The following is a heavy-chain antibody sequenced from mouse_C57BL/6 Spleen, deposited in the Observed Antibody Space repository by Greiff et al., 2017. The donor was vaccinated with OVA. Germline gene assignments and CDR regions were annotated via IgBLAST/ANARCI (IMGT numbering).Heavy chain of an antibody. CDR3: ARSLTTVLYFDY. D-gene: IGHD1-1*01. J-gene: IGHJ2*01. CDR1: GYTFTSYG. V-gene: IGHV1-81*01. CDR2: IYPRSGNT. Sequence: VKVVESGAELARPGASVKLSCKASGYTFTSYGISWVKQRTGQGLEWIGEIYPRSGNTYYNEKFKGKATLTADKSSSTAYMELRSLTSEDSAVYFCARSLTTVLYFDYWGQGTTLTVSS.